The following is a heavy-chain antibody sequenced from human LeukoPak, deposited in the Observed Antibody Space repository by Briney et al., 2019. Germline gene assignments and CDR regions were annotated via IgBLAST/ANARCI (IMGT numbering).Heavy chain of an antibody. CDR2: ISAYNGNT. Sequence: GASVKVSCKASGYTFSNYGISWVRQAPGQGLEWMGWISAYNGNTNYAQKLQGRVTMTTDTSASTAYMELRSLRSDDTAVYYCARNTYYYDSSGYCDFDYWGQGTLVTVSS. D-gene: IGHD3-22*01. J-gene: IGHJ4*02. V-gene: IGHV1-18*01. CDR3: ARNTYYYDSSGYCDFDY. CDR1: GYTFSNYG.